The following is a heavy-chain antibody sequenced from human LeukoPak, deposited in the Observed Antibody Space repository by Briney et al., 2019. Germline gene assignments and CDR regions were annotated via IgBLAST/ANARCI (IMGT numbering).Heavy chain of an antibody. J-gene: IGHJ4*02. CDR1: GFAFSSYS. CDR3: ASDYYGSASYYIGFDY. Sequence: GGSLRLPCAASGFAFSSYSVDWVRQAPGKGLGWVSYISSSSSTIYYADSVKGRFTISRDNAKTSLYLQMHSLRDEATAVYYCASDYYGSASYYIGFDYWGQGTLVTVSS. D-gene: IGHD3-10*01. V-gene: IGHV3-48*02. CDR2: ISSSSSTI.